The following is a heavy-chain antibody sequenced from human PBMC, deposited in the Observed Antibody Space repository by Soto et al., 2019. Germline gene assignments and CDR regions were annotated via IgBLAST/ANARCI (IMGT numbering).Heavy chain of an antibody. V-gene: IGHV1-69*12. J-gene: IGHJ4*02. CDR1: GGTFGSYG. CDR3: ARDLGSGYDPGDY. CDR2: IIPIFGTP. D-gene: IGHD5-12*01. Sequence: QVQLVQSGAEVKKPGSSVKVSCKASGGTFGSYGFNWVRQAPGQGLEWMGGIIPIFGTPNYAQKFQGRVTITADESTNTAYMELSSLRSEDTAVFYCARDLGSGYDPGDYWGQGALVTVSS.